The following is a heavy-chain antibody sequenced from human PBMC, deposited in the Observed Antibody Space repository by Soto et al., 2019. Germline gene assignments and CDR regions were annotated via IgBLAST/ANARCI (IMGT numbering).Heavy chain of an antibody. CDR3: ARSTILTAYPYYYYGMDV. J-gene: IGHJ6*02. Sequence: SVKVSCKASGGTFSSYAISWVRQAPGQGLEWMGGIIPIFGTANYAQKFQGRVTITADESTSTAYMELSSLRSEDTAVYYCARSTILTAYPYYYYGMDVWAQGTTVTAP. CDR2: IIPIFGTA. CDR1: GGTFSSYA. V-gene: IGHV1-69*13. D-gene: IGHD3-9*01.